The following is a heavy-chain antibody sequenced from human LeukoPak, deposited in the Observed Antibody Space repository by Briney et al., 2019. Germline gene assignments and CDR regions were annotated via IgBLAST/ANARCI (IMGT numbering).Heavy chain of an antibody. CDR2: IRYDGSNK. Sequence: LGGPLRLSCAASGFTFSSYRMHWVRHAPDKGLEWVAFIRYDGSNKYYADSVKGRFTISRDNSKNTLYLQMNSLRAEDTAVYYCAKGIGIAAAGTGDYWGQGTLVTVSS. CDR1: GFTFSSYR. CDR3: AKGIGIAAAGTGDY. J-gene: IGHJ4*02. D-gene: IGHD6-13*01. V-gene: IGHV3-30*02.